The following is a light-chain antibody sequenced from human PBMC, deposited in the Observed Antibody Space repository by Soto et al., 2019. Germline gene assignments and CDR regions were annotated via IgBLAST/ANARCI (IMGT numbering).Light chain of an antibody. J-gene: IGLJ1*01. CDR3: QSYDSSLSGLV. CDR2: GNS. CDR1: SSNIGAGYD. V-gene: IGLV1-40*01. Sequence: QSVLTQPPSVSGAPGQRVTISCTGSSSNIGAGYDVHWYQHLPGTSPKLLIYGNSNRPSGVPDRFSGSKSGTSASLAITGLQAEDEADYYGQSYDSSLSGLVFGTGTKLTVL.